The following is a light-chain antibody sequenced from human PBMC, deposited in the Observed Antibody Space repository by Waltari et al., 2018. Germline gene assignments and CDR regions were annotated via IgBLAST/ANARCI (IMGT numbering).Light chain of an antibody. J-gene: IGKJ1*01. CDR1: QSVLYSSNNMNY. CDR3: QQYYSTPPA. V-gene: IGKV4-1*01. CDR2: WAS. Sequence: DIVVTQSPDSVAVSLGERATINCKSSQSVLYSSNNMNYLAWYQQNTGQPPRLLIYWASTRESGVPDRFSGSGSGTDFTLPINTLQAEDMAVYYCQQYYSTPPAFGQGTRVEI.